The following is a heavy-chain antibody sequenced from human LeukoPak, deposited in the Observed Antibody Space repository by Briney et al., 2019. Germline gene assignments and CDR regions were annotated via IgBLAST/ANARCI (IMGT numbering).Heavy chain of an antibody. CDR1: GFTFDDYA. V-gene: IGHV3-9*01. CDR2: ISWNSGSI. D-gene: IGHD2-2*01. Sequence: PGRSLRLSCAASGFTFDDYAMHWVRQAPGKGLEWVSGISWNSGSIGYADSVKGRFTISRDNAKNSLYLQMNSLRAEDTAVYYWARDAPAPIFDYWGKEPRVTVPS. CDR3: ARDAPAPIFDY. J-gene: IGHJ4*02.